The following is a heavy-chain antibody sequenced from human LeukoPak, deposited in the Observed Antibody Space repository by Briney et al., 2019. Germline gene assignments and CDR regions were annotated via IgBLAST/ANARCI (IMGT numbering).Heavy chain of an antibody. CDR2: FNPNSGGT. Sequence: ASVKVSCKASGYTLTGFHMHWLRKAPGQGLDLLKSFNPNSGGTNYAQKFQGRVTMTRDTSTSTAYMELSSLRSDDTAVYYCARDGATIFGVVINWFDPWGQGTLVTVSS. V-gene: IGHV1-2*02. CDR3: ARDGATIFGVVINWFDP. D-gene: IGHD3-3*01. J-gene: IGHJ5*02. CDR1: GYTLTGFH.